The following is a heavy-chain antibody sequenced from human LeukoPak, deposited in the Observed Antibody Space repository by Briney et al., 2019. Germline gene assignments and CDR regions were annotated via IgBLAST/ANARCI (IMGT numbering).Heavy chain of an antibody. CDR2: INHSGST. J-gene: IGHJ3*02. CDR3: ARGTVAGTADDAFDI. V-gene: IGHV4-34*01. D-gene: IGHD6-19*01. CDR1: GGSISSYY. Sequence: SETLSLTCTVSGGSISSYYWSWIRQPPGKGLEWIGEINHSGSTNYNPSLKSRVTISVDTSKNQFSLKLSSVTAADTAVYYCARGTVAGTADDAFDIWGQGTMVTVSS.